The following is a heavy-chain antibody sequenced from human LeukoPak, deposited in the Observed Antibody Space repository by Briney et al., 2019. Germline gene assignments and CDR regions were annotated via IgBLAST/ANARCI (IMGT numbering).Heavy chain of an antibody. D-gene: IGHD3-10*01. CDR3: AAEWYYYGSGSDYYYYGMDV. J-gene: IGHJ6*04. Sequence: GASVEVSCKASGGTFSSYAISWVRLAPGQGLEWMGGIIPIFGTANYAQKFQGRVTITADESTSTAYMELSSLRSEDTAVYYCAAEWYYYGSGSDYYYYGMDVWGKGTTVTVSS. V-gene: IGHV1-69*13. CDR1: GGTFSSYA. CDR2: IIPIFGTA.